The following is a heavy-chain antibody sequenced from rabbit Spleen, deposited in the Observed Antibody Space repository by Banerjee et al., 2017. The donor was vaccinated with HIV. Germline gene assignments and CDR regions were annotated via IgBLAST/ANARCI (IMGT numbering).Heavy chain of an antibody. J-gene: IGHJ4*01. D-gene: IGHD7-1*01. V-gene: IGHV1S43*01. CDR2: IYAVSGST. Sequence: QEKLEESGGGLVKPGASLTLTCKASGFSFSSSYYMCWVRQAPGKGLEWIACIYAVSGSTYYASLVNGRFTISSDNAQYTVDLQMNSLTAADTATYFCAREGWIDFNYPLGYFVLWGPGTLVTVS. CDR3: AREGWIDFNYPLGYFVL. CDR1: GFSFSSSYY.